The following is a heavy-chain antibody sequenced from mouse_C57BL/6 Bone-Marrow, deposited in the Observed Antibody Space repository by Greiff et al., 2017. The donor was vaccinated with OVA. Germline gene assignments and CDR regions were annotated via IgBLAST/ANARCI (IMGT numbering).Heavy chain of an antibody. CDR1: GYTFTDYY. V-gene: IGHV1-76*01. J-gene: IGHJ1*03. CDR3: ARHHTVVAPYWYFDV. D-gene: IGHD1-1*01. CDR2: IYPGSGNT. Sequence: QVQLQQSGAELVRPGASVKLSCKASGYTFTDYYINWVKQRPGQGLEWIARIYPGSGNTYYNEKFKGKATLTAEKSSSTAYMQLSSLTSEDSAVYFCARHHTVVAPYWYFDVWGTGTTVTVSS.